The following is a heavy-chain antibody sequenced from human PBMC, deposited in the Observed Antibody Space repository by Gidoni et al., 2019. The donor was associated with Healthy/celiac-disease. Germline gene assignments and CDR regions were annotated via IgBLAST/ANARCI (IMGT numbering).Heavy chain of an antibody. Sequence: QVQLQESGPGLVKPSQTLSLTCTVSGGSISGGGYYWSWIRQHPGKGLEWIGYIYYSGSTYYNPSLKSRVTISVDTSKNQFSLKLSSVTAADTAVYYCARQGGVSGSYDGAYYFDYWGQGTLVTVSS. CDR1: GGSISGGGYY. CDR3: ARQGGVSGSYDGAYYFDY. J-gene: IGHJ4*02. D-gene: IGHD1-26*01. V-gene: IGHV4-31*03. CDR2: IYYSGST.